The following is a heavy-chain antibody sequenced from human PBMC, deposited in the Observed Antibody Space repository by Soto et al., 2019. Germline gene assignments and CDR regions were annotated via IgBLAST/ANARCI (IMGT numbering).Heavy chain of an antibody. J-gene: IGHJ4*02. CDR3: ARGMTTVTTLDY. Sequence: QLQLQESGSGLVKPSQTLSITCAVSGGSISSGGYSRSGIRQPPGKGREWIGYIYHSGSTYYNPSLKSRVTISLDRSKKQFSLKLSSVTAAETAVYYCARGMTTVTTLDYWGQGTLVTVSS. CDR1: GGSISSGGYS. V-gene: IGHV4-30-2*01. CDR2: IYHSGST. D-gene: IGHD4-17*01.